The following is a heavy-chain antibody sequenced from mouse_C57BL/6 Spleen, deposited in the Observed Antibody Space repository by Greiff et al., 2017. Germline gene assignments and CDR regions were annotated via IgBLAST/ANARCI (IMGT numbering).Heavy chain of an antibody. J-gene: IGHJ4*01. CDR3: ARMVGPHYYAMDY. V-gene: IGHV2-9-1*01. Sequence: VQRVESGPGLVAPSQSLSITCTVSGFSLTSYAISWVRQPPGKGLEWLGVIWTGGGTNYNSALKSRLSISKDNSKSQVFLKMNSLQTDDTARYFCARMVGPHYYAMDYWGQGTSVTVSS. D-gene: IGHD1-1*02. CDR1: GFSLTSYA. CDR2: IWTGGGT.